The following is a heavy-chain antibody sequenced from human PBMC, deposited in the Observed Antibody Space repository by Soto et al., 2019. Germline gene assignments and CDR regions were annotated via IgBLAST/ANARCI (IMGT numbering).Heavy chain of an antibody. J-gene: IGHJ4*02. D-gene: IGHD3-9*01. CDR2: INSNSGGT. V-gene: IGHV1-2*02. CDR1: GYTFTGYH. Sequence: QVQLVQSGAEVKKPGASVKVSCKASGYTFTGYHMHWVRQAPGQGLDWMGWINSNSGGTNYAQKFQGRVTMTRDTSISTAYMELSRLRSDDTAVYYCARPDDILTGSVDYWGQGTLVTVSS. CDR3: ARPDDILTGSVDY.